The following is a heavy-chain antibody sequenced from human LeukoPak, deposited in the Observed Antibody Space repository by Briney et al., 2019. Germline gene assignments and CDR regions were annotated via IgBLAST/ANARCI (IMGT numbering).Heavy chain of an antibody. V-gene: IGHV6-1*01. CDR1: GDSVSSDSAA. D-gene: IGHD1-14*01. CDR3: ARGAYRAFDK. J-gene: IGHJ3*02. Sequence: SQTLSLTCAISGDSVSSDSAAWRWIRQSPSRGLEWLGRTYFWYKWYNDYALSVKSRITVNPDTSKNQFSLQLNSVTPEDTAVYYCARGAYRAFDKWGQGTMVTVSS. CDR2: TYFWYKWYN.